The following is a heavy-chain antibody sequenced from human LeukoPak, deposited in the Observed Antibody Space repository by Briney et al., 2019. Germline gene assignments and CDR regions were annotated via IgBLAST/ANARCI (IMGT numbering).Heavy chain of an antibody. CDR1: GYTFTVYY. J-gene: IGHJ4*02. V-gene: IGHV1-2*02. CDR3: VRDPSEVGAL. CDR2: INPNNGGT. Sequence: VASVKVSCKASGYTFTVYYMHWVRQAPGQGREWMGWINPNNGGTNYAQKFQGRVTMTSDTSISTAYMELSRLRSDDTAVYYCVRDPSEVGALWGQGSLVTVSS. D-gene: IGHD1-26*01.